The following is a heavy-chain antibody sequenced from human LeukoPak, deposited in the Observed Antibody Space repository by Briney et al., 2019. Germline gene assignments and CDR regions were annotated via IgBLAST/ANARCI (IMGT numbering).Heavy chain of an antibody. V-gene: IGHV4-59*01. CDR3: ASHYGSGLDY. J-gene: IGHJ4*02. D-gene: IGHD3-10*01. CDR1: VGSISSYY. Sequence: PSETLSLTCTVSVGSISSYYWSWIRQPPGKGLEWIGYIYYSGSTNYNPSLKSRVTISIDTSKNQFSLKLSSVTAADTAMYYCASHYGSGLDYWGQGTLVTVSS. CDR2: IYYSGST.